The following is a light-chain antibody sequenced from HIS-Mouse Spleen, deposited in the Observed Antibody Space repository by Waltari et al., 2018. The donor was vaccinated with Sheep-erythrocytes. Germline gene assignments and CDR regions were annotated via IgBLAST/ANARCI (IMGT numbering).Light chain of an antibody. J-gene: IGLJ3*02. CDR3: CSYAGSYTLV. CDR1: SSDVGGYNY. V-gene: IGLV2-11*01. CDR2: DVS. Sequence: QSALTQPRSVSGSPGQSVTIPCTGTSSDVGGYNYVSWYQQHPGKAPKLMIYDVSKRPSGVPDSFSGSKSGNTASLTISGLQAEDEADYYCCSYAGSYTLVFGGGTKLTVL.